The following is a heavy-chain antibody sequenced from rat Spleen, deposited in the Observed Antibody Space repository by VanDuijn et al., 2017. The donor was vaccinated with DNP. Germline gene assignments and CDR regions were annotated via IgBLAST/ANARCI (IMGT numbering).Heavy chain of an antibody. CDR2: ISTSGGST. J-gene: IGHJ2*01. CDR3: ARRGPYYYSRAFDY. Sequence: EVQLVESGGGLVQPGRSMKLSCAASGFTFSNYDMAWVRQAPKKGLEWVASISTSGGSTYYRDSVKGRFTVSRDNAKSTLYLQMDSLRSEDTATYYCARRGPYYYSRAFDYWGQGVMVTVSS. CDR1: GFTFSNYD. V-gene: IGHV5-25*01. D-gene: IGHD1-2*01.